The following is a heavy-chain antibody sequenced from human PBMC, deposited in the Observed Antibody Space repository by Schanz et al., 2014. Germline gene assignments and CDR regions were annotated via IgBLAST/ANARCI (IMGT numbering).Heavy chain of an antibody. CDR2: INWSDGST. CDR1: GFTFSDYY. D-gene: IGHD3-3*01. V-gene: IGHV3-11*04. CDR3: ARGVRIDY. J-gene: IGHJ4*02. Sequence: QVQLVDSGGGLVKPGGSLRLSCAASGFTFSDYYMTWIRQAPGKGLEWVSAINWSDGSTGYADSVKGRFTISRDNAKNSLYLQMNSLTAEDTAVYYCARGVRIDYWGQGTLVTVSS.